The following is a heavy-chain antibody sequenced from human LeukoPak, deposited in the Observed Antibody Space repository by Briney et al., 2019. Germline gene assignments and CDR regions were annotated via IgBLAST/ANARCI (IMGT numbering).Heavy chain of an antibody. D-gene: IGHD2-21*01. J-gene: IGHJ4*02. CDR2: ISGSGGST. CDR3: AKDDSHLVGHIAFDY. CDR1: GFTFSSYA. V-gene: IGHV3-23*01. Sequence: GGSLRLSCAASGFTFSSYAMSWVRQAPGKGLEWVSAISGSGGSTYYSDSVKGRFTISRDNSKNTLYLQMNSLRAEDTAVYYCAKDDSHLVGHIAFDYWGQGTLVTVSS.